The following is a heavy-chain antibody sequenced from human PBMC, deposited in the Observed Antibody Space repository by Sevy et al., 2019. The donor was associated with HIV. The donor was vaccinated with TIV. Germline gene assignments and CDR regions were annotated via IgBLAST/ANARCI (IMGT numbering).Heavy chain of an antibody. D-gene: IGHD5-18*01. V-gene: IGHV3-7*01. CDR2: IGPGGTDK. Sequence: GGSLRLSCAASGFTFSSYWMSWARQAPGKGLEWVANIGPGGTDKYYVDSVKGRFTVSRGNAKNSMYLQMNSLRAEDTAIYHCTRTDKATPVTDWGQGTMVTVSS. CDR3: TRTDKATPVTD. CDR1: GFTFSSYW. J-gene: IGHJ3*01.